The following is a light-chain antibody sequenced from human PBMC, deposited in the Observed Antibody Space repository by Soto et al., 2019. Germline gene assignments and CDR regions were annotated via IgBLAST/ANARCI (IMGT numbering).Light chain of an antibody. CDR2: AAS. V-gene: IGKV1-8*01. CDR3: HQYYSYPFT. Sequence: AIRMTQSPSSFSASTGDRVTITCRASQGISSYLAWYQQKPGKTPKLLIYAASTLQSGVPSKFSGSGSGTDCSLTISCLQSEDFATYYCHQYYSYPFTFGPGTKVDIK. CDR1: QGISSY. J-gene: IGKJ3*01.